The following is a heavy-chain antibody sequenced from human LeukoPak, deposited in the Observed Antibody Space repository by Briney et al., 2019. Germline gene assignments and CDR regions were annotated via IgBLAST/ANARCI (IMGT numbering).Heavy chain of an antibody. Sequence: ASVKVSCKTSGYTFSNFGINWVRQAPGQGLEWMGWINPNSGGTNYAQKFQGRVTMTRDTSISTAYMELSRLRSDDTAVYYCAGSSGYSSSWYFDYWGQGTLVTVSS. J-gene: IGHJ4*02. CDR3: AGSSGYSSSWYFDY. CDR1: GYTFSNFG. V-gene: IGHV1-2*02. CDR2: INPNSGGT. D-gene: IGHD6-13*01.